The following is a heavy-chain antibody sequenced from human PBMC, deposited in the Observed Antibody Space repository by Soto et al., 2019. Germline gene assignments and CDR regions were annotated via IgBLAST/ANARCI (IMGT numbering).Heavy chain of an antibody. CDR1: GFTFSSYG. V-gene: IGHV3-30*18. D-gene: IGHD3-10*02. J-gene: IGHJ4*02. CDR3: AKRRLFGELPDY. Sequence: PGGSLRLSCAASGFTFSSYGMHWVRQAPGKGLEWVAVISYDGSNKYYADSVKGRFTISRDNSKNTLYLQMNSLRAEDTAVYYCAKRRLFGELPDYWGQGTLVTVSS. CDR2: ISYDGSNK.